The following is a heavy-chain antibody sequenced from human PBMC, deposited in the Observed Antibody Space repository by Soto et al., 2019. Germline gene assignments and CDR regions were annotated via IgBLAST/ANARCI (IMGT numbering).Heavy chain of an antibody. V-gene: IGHV1-24*01. D-gene: IGHD1-26*01. CDR1: GNTLVDLS. CDR3: ATIRGVGDEMAAFEH. CDR2: FDPEDGET. J-gene: IGHJ4*02. Sequence: QVQLVQSGTEVKKPGASVRVSCTVSGNTLVDLSMHWVRQAPGKGLEWMGGFDPEDGETIYAQNFQGRLSMADDTSADAAYMELSSLRSEDTAVYYCATIRGVGDEMAAFEHWGQGTLVTVS.